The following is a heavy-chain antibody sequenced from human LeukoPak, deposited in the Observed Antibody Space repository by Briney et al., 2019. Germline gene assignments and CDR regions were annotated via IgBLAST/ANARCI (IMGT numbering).Heavy chain of an antibody. J-gene: IGHJ4*02. CDR1: GGSISSYY. CDR3: ARFRFYRRDGYNFDY. V-gene: IGHV4-59*01. Sequence: KPSETLSLTCTVSGGSISSYYWSWIRQPPGKGLEWIGYIYYSESTNYNPSLKSRVTISVDTSKNQFSLKLSSVTAADTAVYYCARFRFYRRDGYNFDYWGQGTLVTVSS. D-gene: IGHD5-24*01. CDR2: IYYSEST.